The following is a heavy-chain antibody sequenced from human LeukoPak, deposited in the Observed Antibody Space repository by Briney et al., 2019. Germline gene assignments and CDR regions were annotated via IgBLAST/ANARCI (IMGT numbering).Heavy chain of an antibody. D-gene: IGHD3-3*01. V-gene: IGHV4-59*12. J-gene: IGHJ3*02. CDR2: IYYSGST. Sequence: PSETLSLTCTVSGGSISSYYWSWIRQPPGKGLEWLGYIYYSGSTNYNPSLKSRVTVSVDTSKNQFSLKLNSATAADTAVYYCARGYDFRQLLDAFDIWGQGTMVTVSS. CDR1: GGSISSYY. CDR3: ARGYDFRQLLDAFDI.